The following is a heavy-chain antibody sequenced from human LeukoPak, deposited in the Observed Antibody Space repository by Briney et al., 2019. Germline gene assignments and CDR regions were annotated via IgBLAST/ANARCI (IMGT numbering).Heavy chain of an antibody. D-gene: IGHD3-10*01. CDR3: ARDYKTGHTDY. CDR1: GFTFRNFG. J-gene: IGHJ4*02. V-gene: IGHV3-33*01. Sequence: GGSLRLPCTASGFTFRNFGFHWVRQAPGKGLEWLAVIWSEGTIQLYADSAKGRFTISKDDLKNTLYLQMNSLRVEDTAIYYCARDYKTGHTDYWGQGTLVTVSS. CDR2: IWSEGTIQ.